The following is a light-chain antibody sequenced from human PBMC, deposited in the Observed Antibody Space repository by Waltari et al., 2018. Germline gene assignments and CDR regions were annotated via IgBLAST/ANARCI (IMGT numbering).Light chain of an antibody. Sequence: QSALTQPASVSGSHGQSITISCTATSSDIISDNHVSLYQQHPGKAPKVMIYDGNNRPSGVSDRFSGSKSGNTASLTVSGLQAEDEADYYCSSYTSISTWVFGGGTKLTVV. V-gene: IGLV2-14*03. CDR3: SSYTSISTWV. J-gene: IGLJ3*02. CDR2: DGN. CDR1: SSDIISDNH.